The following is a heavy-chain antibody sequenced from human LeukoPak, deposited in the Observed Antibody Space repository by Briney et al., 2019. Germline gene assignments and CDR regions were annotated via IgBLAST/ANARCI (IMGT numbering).Heavy chain of an antibody. V-gene: IGHV4-34*01. J-gene: IGHJ4*02. Sequence: SETLSLTCAVYGGSSSGYYWSWIRQPPGKGLEWIGEINHSGSTNYNPSLKSRVTISVDTSKNQFSLKLSSVTAADTAVYYCARGRGLLWFGELLGFDYWGQGTLVTVSS. CDR3: ARGRGLLWFGELLGFDY. D-gene: IGHD3-10*01. CDR2: INHSGST. CDR1: GGSSSGYY.